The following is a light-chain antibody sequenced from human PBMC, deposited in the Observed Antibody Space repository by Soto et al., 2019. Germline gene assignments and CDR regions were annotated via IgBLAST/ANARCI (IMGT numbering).Light chain of an antibody. CDR3: QQYKNWPPLT. CDR1: QSVSYN. Sequence: EIVMTQSPATLSVSPGETATLSCRASQSVSYNLAWSHQKPGQGPRLLIYGAFTRATGITDRFSGSGSGSELTLTISSLQSDDFAVYYWQQYKNWPPLTFGGGTKVEIK. J-gene: IGKJ4*01. V-gene: IGKV3-15*01. CDR2: GAF.